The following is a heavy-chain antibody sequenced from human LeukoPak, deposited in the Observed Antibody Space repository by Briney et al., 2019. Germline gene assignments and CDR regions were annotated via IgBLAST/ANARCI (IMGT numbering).Heavy chain of an antibody. J-gene: IGHJ6*02. Sequence: SETLSPTCAVYGRSFSGYYWSWIRQPPGKGLEWIGEINHSGSTTYNPSLKSRVTISVDTSKDQFSLKLSSVTAAVTAVYYCARTHPTGQLAPYGMDVWGQGTTVTVSS. D-gene: IGHD6-6*01. CDR3: ARTHPTGQLAPYGMDV. CDR1: GRSFSGYY. V-gene: IGHV4-34*01. CDR2: INHSGST.